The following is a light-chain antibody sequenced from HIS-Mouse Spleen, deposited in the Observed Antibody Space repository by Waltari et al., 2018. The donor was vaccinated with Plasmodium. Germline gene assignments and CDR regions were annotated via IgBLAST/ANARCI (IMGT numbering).Light chain of an antibody. J-gene: IGLJ3*02. CDR3: NSRDSSGNHQV. Sequence: SSELTQDPAVSVALGQTVRITCQGDSHRSYYASWYQQKPGQAPVLVIYGKNNRPSGIPDRFSGSSSGNTASLTITGAQAEDEADYYCNSRDSSGNHQVFGGGTKLTVL. V-gene: IGLV3-19*01. CDR1: SHRSYY. CDR2: GKN.